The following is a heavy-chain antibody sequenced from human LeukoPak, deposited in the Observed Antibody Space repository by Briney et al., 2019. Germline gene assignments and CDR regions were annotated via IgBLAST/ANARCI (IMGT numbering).Heavy chain of an antibody. CDR1: GFTFHSYG. D-gene: IGHD6-6*01. J-gene: IGHJ3*02. CDR2: IWFDGSNQ. V-gene: IGHV3-33*06. CDR3: AKSGRIAGYGKDAFDI. Sequence: GGSLRLSCAASGFTFHSYGMHWVRQAPGKGLEWVAVIWFDGSNQYYADSVKGRFTISRDNSKDTLYLQMNTLRVDDTAVYYCAKSGRIAGYGKDAFDIWGQGTMVTVSS.